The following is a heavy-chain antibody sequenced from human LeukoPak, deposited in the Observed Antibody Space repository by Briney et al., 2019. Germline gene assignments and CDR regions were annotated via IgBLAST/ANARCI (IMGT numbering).Heavy chain of an antibody. J-gene: IGHJ4*02. CDR1: GFTFSSYW. D-gene: IGHD6-19*01. V-gene: IGHV3-23*01. CDR3: AKMKGVSGPYYFDY. CDR2: ISGSGGST. Sequence: PGGSLRLSCTTSGFTFSSYWMSWVRQAPGKGLEWVSAISGSGGSTYYADSVKGRFTISRDTSKNTLYLQMNSLRAEDTAVYYCAKMKGVSGPYYFDYWGQGTLVTVSS.